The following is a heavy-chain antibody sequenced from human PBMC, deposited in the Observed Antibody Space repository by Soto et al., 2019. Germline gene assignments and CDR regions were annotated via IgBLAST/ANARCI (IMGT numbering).Heavy chain of an antibody. CDR3: VRDPGQDEAMDY. CDR1: GFTFSNFG. Sequence: QVQVVESGGGVVQPGRSLKLSCAASGFTFSNFGMHWVRQAPGKGLEWVAVIWHDGKEKYYADSAKGRSTISRDNSKNTLDLQMNSLRAEDTAVYYRVRDPGQDEAMDYWGQGTLVTVSS. V-gene: IGHV3-33*01. CDR2: IWHDGKEK. J-gene: IGHJ4*02.